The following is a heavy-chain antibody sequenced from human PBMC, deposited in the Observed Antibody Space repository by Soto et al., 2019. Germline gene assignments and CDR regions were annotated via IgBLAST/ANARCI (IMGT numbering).Heavy chain of an antibody. Sequence: SETLSLTCAVYGGSFSGYYWSWIRQPPGKGLEWIGEINHSGSTNYNPSLKSRVTISVDTSKNQFSLKLSSVTAADTAVYYCARDLDYYDNSGSGYWGQGTLVTAPQ. J-gene: IGHJ4*02. CDR3: ARDLDYYDNSGSGY. V-gene: IGHV4-34*01. CDR1: GGSFSGYY. D-gene: IGHD3-22*01. CDR2: INHSGST.